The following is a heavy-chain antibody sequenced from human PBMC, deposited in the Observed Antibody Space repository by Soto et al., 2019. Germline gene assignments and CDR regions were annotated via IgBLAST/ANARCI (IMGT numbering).Heavy chain of an antibody. J-gene: IGHJ6*03. Sequence: GGSLRLSCAASGFTFSSYAMSWVRQAPGKGLEWVSAISGSGGSTYYADSVKGRFTISRDNSKNTLYLQMNSLRAEDTAVYYCAKEQREGCSSTSCYIPDPFYNLYYYYMDVWGKGTTVTVSS. V-gene: IGHV3-23*01. CDR3: AKEQREGCSSTSCYIPDPFYNLYYYYMDV. CDR1: GFTFSSYA. CDR2: ISGSGGST. D-gene: IGHD2-2*02.